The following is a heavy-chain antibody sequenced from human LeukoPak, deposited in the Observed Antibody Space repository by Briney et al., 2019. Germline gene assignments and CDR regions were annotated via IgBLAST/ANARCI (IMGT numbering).Heavy chain of an antibody. Sequence: PGRSLRLSCAASGFTFSSYAMHWVRQAPGKGLEWVAVISYDGSNKYYADSVKGRFTISRDNSKNTLYLQMNSLRAEDTAVYYCARDVGVVYYYYYYYMDVWGKGTTVTVSS. CDR2: ISYDGSNK. CDR3: ARDVGVVYYYYYYYMDV. J-gene: IGHJ6*03. CDR1: GFTFSSYA. D-gene: IGHD3-3*01. V-gene: IGHV3-30-3*01.